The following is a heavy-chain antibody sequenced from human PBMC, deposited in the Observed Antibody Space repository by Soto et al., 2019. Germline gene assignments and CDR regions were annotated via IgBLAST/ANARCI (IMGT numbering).Heavy chain of an antibody. CDR2: IVVGSGNT. CDR1: GFTFSSSA. Sequence: QTQLVQSGPEVKKPGTSVKVSCKASGFTFSSSAIQWVRQARGLRLEWIGWIVVGSGNTKYAQKFQERLTMTRDMSTSTAYMELSSLRSEDTAVYYCAADMAPTDMYNWFDPWGQGTLVTVSS. V-gene: IGHV1-58*02. CDR3: AADMAPTDMYNWFDP. J-gene: IGHJ5*02. D-gene: IGHD1-1*01.